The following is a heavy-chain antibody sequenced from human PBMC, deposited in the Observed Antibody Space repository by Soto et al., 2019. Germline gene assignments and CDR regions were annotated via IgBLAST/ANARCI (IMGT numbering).Heavy chain of an antibody. Sequence: SETLSLTCAVSDFSISNPSYFWGWMRQPPGQGLEWVGCMFSTGSSTYSPSLKGRITISSDTSKNHFYLRLYSLTAADTAIYYCASRYYNLSDGYRYYEPFYFDNWGPGTLVTVSS. V-gene: IGHV4-39*02. J-gene: IGHJ4*02. CDR1: DFSISNPSYF. CDR3: ASRYYNLSDGYRYYEPFYFDN. D-gene: IGHD3-3*01. CDR2: MFSTGSS.